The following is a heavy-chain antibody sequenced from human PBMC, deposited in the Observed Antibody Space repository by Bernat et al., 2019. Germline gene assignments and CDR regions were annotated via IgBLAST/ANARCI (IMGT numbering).Heavy chain of an antibody. CDR1: GGNFSRYA. V-gene: IGHV1-69*12. CDR2: IIPMFGTE. Sequence: QVQVVQSGAEVKKPGSSVKVSCKASGGNFSRYAIHWVRQAPGQGLEWLGGIIPMFGTEKYARKFQDRVTITADESTSTVYMEVRSLKSEDTAVYYCARGEGEYSYGQFYGMDVWGQGTTVTVSS. J-gene: IGHJ6*02. D-gene: IGHD2/OR15-2a*01. CDR3: ARGEGEYSYGQFYGMDV.